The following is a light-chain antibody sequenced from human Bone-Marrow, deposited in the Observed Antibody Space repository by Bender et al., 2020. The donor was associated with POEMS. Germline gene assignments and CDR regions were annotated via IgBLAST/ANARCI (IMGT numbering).Light chain of an antibody. Sequence: QSALTQPASVSGSPGQSITISCAGTSSDVGTYNLVSWYQQRPGKAPNLIIYEVNKRPSGISHRFSGSKSGNTASLTISGVQPEDEADYHCCSYAATSAYVFGTGTKLTVL. CDR2: EVN. CDR1: SSDVGTYNL. V-gene: IGLV2-23*02. CDR3: CSYAATSAYV. J-gene: IGLJ1*01.